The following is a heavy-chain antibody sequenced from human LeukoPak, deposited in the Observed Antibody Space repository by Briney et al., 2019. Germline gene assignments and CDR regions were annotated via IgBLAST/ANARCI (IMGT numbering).Heavy chain of an antibody. CDR1: GGSISGYY. Sequence: SETLSLTCTVSGGSISGYYWSWIRQPPGKGLEWVGYISYSGSTNYKPSLKSRVTISVDTSKNQFSLKLSSVTAADTAVYYCARVFAVTTPPYYYFDYWGQGTLVTVSS. D-gene: IGHD6-19*01. CDR3: ARVFAVTTPPYYYFDY. V-gene: IGHV4-59*12. J-gene: IGHJ4*02. CDR2: ISYSGST.